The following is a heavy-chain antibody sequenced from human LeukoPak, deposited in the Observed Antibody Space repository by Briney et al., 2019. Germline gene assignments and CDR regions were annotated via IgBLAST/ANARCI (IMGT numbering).Heavy chain of an antibody. CDR3: AKCRTARCYSSVGS. CDR2: IRANGGST. V-gene: IGHV3-23*01. J-gene: IGHJ5*01. Sequence: GGSLRLSCAASGFTFTSFAMSWVRQAPGKGLEWLSVIRANGGSTCYAASVQGRFTISRDNSKKTLYLEMNSLRAEDTALYYCAKCRTARCYSSVGSWGQGILVTGSS. CDR1: GFTFTSFA. D-gene: IGHD2-21*02.